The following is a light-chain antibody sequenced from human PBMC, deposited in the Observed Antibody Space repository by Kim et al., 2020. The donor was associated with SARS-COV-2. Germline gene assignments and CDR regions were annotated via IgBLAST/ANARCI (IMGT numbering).Light chain of an antibody. CDR1: SSHVGGYTY. CDR2: DFS. V-gene: IGLV2-14*03. Sequence: PGQSMTISFTGTSSHVGGYTYVTWYQQHPSKAPKLMIYDFSNRPSGISNRFSGSKSGNTTSLTISGLQAEDEADYYCSSYTSTTWVFGTGTKVTVL. CDR3: SSYTSTTWV. J-gene: IGLJ1*01.